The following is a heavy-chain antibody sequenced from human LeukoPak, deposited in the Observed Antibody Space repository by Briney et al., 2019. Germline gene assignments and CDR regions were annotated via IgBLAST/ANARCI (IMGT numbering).Heavy chain of an antibody. Sequence: GASVKVSCKASGYTFTSYDINWVRQATGQGLEWMGWMNPNSGNTGFAQKLQGRVTMTRNTSISTAYMELSSLRSEDTAVYYCARMGSSNGDLDYWGQGTLVTVSS. D-gene: IGHD2-8*01. CDR3: ARMGSSNGDLDY. CDR2: MNPNSGNT. V-gene: IGHV1-8*01. CDR1: GYTFTSYD. J-gene: IGHJ4*02.